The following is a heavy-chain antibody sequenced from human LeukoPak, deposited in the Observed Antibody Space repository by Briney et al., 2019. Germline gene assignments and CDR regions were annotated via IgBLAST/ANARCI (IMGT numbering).Heavy chain of an antibody. V-gene: IGHV4-31*03. D-gene: IGHD3-22*01. CDR1: SVSISSGASD. CDR2: INHSGST. Sequence: SETLSLTCTGSSVSISSGASDWGWIRQHPKRGLEWVGYINHSGSTYYNPSLGSRVTMSVDTSKNQFSLKLSSVTAADSAVYYCARAARQGFTMIVVPFFYFDLWGRGTLVTVSS. CDR3: ARAARQGFTMIVVPFFYFDL. J-gene: IGHJ2*01.